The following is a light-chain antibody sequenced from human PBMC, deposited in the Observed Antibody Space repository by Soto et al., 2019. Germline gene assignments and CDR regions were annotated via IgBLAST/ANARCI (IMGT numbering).Light chain of an antibody. J-gene: IGLJ1*01. V-gene: IGLV1-40*01. Sequence: QSVLAQPPSVSGAPGQRVTISCTGSSSNIGAGYDVHWYQRLPGTAPKLLIYGNSNRPSGVPDRFSGSKSGTSASPAITGLQAEDEADYYCQSYDSSLSGSDVFGTGTKVTVL. CDR2: GNS. CDR1: SSNIGAGYD. CDR3: QSYDSSLSGSDV.